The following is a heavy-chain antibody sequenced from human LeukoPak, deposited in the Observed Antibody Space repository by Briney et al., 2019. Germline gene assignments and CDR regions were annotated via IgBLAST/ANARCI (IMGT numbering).Heavy chain of an antibody. J-gene: IGHJ4*02. CDR1: GFTFSSYS. V-gene: IGHV3-48*01. CDR3: AKDHESDGYPCLDH. D-gene: IGHD2-21*01. CDR2: ISSSSSTI. Sequence: PGGSLRLSCAASGFTFSSYSMNWVRQAPGKGLEWVSYISSSSSTIYYADSVKGRFTISRDNSRNTLDLQMSSLRAEDTAIYYCAKDHESDGYPCLDHWGQGTLVTVSS.